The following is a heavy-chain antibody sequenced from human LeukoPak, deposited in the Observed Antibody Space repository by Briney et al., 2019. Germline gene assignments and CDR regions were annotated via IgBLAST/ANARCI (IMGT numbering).Heavy chain of an antibody. CDR3: ARDWGIVVVPAAPVYYGMDV. J-gene: IGHJ6*02. CDR2: ISWDGGST. V-gene: IGHV3-43*01. CDR1: GFTFDDYT. D-gene: IGHD2-2*01. Sequence: PGGSLRLSCAASGFTFDDYTMHWVRQAPGKGLEWVSLISWDGGSTYYADSVKGRFTISRDNSKNTLYLQMNSLRAEDTAVYYCARDWGIVVVPAAPVYYGMDVWGQGTTVTVSS.